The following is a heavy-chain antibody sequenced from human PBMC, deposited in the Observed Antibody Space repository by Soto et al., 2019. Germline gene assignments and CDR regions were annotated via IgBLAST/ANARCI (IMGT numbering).Heavy chain of an antibody. V-gene: IGHV3-72*01. CDR1: GFSFSDCY. D-gene: IGHD3-10*01. J-gene: IGHJ4*02. Sequence: EVQLVESGGGLVQPGGSLRLSCEASGFSFSDCYMDWVRQAPGKGLEWVGRTRNKANSYTTEYAASVKGRFTLSRDESKNSLYLQMNGLKTEDTAMYYCARDVSGKLGHDSWGQGTLVTVSS. CDR3: ARDVSGKLGHDS. CDR2: TRNKANSYTT.